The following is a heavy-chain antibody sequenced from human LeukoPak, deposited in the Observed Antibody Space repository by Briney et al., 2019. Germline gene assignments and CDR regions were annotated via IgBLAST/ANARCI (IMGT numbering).Heavy chain of an antibody. CDR3: ARAHTTSWYMDY. CDR2: ISGSSSDI. J-gene: IGHJ4*02. Sequence: PGGSLRLSCAASGFTFSSYSMNWVRQAPGKGLEWVSSISGSSSDIYYADSVKGRFTISRDNAKNSLYLQMNSLRAEDTAVYYCARAHTTSWYMDYWGQGTLVTVSS. V-gene: IGHV3-21*01. D-gene: IGHD6-13*01. CDR1: GFTFSSYS.